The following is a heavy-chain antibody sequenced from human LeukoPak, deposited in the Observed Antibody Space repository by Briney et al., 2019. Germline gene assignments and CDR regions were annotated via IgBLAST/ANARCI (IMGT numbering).Heavy chain of an antibody. J-gene: IGHJ4*02. CDR1: GYSFTTYW. D-gene: IGHD3-3*01. CDR3: ARRFDNYDFWTR. V-gene: IGHV5-51*01. CDR2: IYPGDSDT. Sequence: PGESLKISCKGSGYSFTTYWIGWVRQMPGKGLEWMGVIYPGDSDTRYSPSFQGQVTISADKSINTAYLQWSSLMASDTAMYYCARRFDNYDFWTRWGQGTLVTV.